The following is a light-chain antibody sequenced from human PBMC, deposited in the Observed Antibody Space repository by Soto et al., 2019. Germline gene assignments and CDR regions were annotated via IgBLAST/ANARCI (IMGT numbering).Light chain of an antibody. Sequence: DIQMTQSPSTLSASVGDRVTITCRASQSLRGWLAWYQQRPGKAPKALIYDASTLASGVPSRFNGSGSGTESTLTISSLQPDDFATYYCQQYITYSTFGQGTRLEI. J-gene: IGKJ5*01. V-gene: IGKV1-5*01. CDR3: QQYITYST. CDR1: QSLRGW. CDR2: DAS.